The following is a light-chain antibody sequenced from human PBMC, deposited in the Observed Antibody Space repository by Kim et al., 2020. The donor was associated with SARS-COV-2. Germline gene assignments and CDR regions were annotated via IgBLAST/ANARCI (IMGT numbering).Light chain of an antibody. J-gene: IGKJ4*01. CDR3: QQYFQWVT. CDR1: QSVRDN. CDR2: GAS. V-gene: IGKV3-15*01. Sequence: DIVMTQSPATLSVSPGEIATLSCRASQSVRDNVAWYHQKPGQAPRLLMFGASTRATGIPGRFSGSRSGTEFTLTISSLQSEDFAVYYCQQYFQWVTFGGGTKVDIK.